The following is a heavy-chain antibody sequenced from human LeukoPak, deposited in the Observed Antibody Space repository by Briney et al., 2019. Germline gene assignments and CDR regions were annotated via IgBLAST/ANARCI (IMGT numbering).Heavy chain of an antibody. CDR1: GGSISSGGYS. CDR3: ARGTYYFDY. Sequence: SETLSPTCAVSGGSISSGGYSWSWNRQPPGKGLEWIGYIYHGGDTYYNSSLKSRVTISMDRSKNQFSLNLTSVTAADTAVYYCARGTYYFDYWGQGTLVTVSS. CDR2: IYHGGDT. V-gene: IGHV4-30-2*01. J-gene: IGHJ4*02.